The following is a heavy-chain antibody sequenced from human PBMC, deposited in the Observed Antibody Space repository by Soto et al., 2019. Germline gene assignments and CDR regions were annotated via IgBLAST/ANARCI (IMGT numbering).Heavy chain of an antibody. V-gene: IGHV1-69*13. D-gene: IGHD3-22*01. CDR1: GGTFSSYA. CDR2: IIPIFGTA. CDR3: ARSDYYDSSGSGYAFDI. J-gene: IGHJ3*02. Sequence: SVKVSCKASGGTFSSYAISWVRQAPGQGLEWMGGIIPIFGTANYAQKFQGRVTITADESTSTAYMELSSLRSEDTAVYYCARSDYYDSSGSGYAFDIWGQGTMVTV.